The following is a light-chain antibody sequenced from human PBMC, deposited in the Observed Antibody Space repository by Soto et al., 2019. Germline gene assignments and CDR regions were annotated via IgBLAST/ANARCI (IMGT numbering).Light chain of an antibody. CDR1: SSNIGANYD. Sequence: QSLLTQPPSVSGAPGQRVTISCTGSSSNIGANYDVHWYQQRPGTAPKLLIFGNSNRPSGVPDRFSGSKSGTSASLAITGLQAEDAGDYYCLSYDSTMSACYVVGNGTKVTVL. CDR3: LSYDSTMSACYV. J-gene: IGLJ1*01. V-gene: IGLV1-40*01. CDR2: GNS.